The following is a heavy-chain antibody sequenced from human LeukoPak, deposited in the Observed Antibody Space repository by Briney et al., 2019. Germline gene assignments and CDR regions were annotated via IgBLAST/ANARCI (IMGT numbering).Heavy chain of an antibody. J-gene: IGHJ2*01. CDR1: GGSISSSSYY. CDR3: ARVPIVGATHWYFDL. CDR2: IYYSGST. D-gene: IGHD1-26*01. V-gene: IGHV4-39*01. Sequence: SETLSLTCTVSGGSISSSSYYWGWIRQPPGKGLEWIGSIYYSGSTYYNPSLKSRVTISVDTSKNQFSLKLSSVTAADTAVYYCARVPIVGATHWYFDLWGRGTLVTVSS.